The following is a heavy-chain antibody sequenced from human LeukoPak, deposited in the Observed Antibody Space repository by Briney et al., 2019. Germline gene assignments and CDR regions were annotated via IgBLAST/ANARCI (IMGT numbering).Heavy chain of an antibody. J-gene: IGHJ4*02. CDR3: ARIITIFGVVHYFDY. CDR1: GYSFTSYW. Sequence: GESLKISCKGSGYSFTSYWIGWVRQMPGKGLEWMGMIYPGDSDTRYRPSFQGQVTISADKSISTAYLQWSSLKASDTAMYYCARIITIFGVVHYFDYWGQGTLVTVSS. V-gene: IGHV5-51*01. D-gene: IGHD3-3*01. CDR2: IYPGDSDT.